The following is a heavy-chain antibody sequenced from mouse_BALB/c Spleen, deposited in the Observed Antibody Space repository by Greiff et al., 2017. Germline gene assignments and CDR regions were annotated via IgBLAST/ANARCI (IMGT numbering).Heavy chain of an antibody. CDR2: INPSNGRT. CDR1: GYTFTSYW. V-gene: IGHV1S81*02. CDR3: ARWLLRAMDY. D-gene: IGHD2-3*01. J-gene: IGHJ4*01. Sequence: QVHVKQPGAELVKPGASVKLSCKASGYTFTSYWMHWVKQRPGQGLEWIGEINPSNGRTNYNEKFKSKATLTVDKSSSTAYMQLSSLTSEDSAVYYCARWLLRAMDYWGQGTSVTVSS.